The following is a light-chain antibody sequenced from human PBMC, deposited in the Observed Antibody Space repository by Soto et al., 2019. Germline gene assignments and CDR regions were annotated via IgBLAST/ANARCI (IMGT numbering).Light chain of an antibody. J-gene: IGKJ1*01. CDR2: GAT. CDR1: QSASSN. V-gene: IGKV3-15*01. CDR3: QQRTKWRT. Sequence: ETVVRQSPATLSVSPGERATLSCRASQSASSNLAWYQQKPGQAPRLLIYGATTRATGVPARFSGSGSGTDFSLTISSLEPEDFAVYYCQQRTKWRTFGQGTKVDI.